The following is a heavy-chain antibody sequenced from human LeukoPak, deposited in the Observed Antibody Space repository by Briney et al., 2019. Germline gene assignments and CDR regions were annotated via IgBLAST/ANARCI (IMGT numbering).Heavy chain of an antibody. CDR2: IKQDGSNK. V-gene: IGHV3-7*01. J-gene: IGHJ4*02. CDR1: GFTFSSYW. CDR3: AKDSFYGDYYGY. D-gene: IGHD4-17*01. Sequence: GGSLRLSCAASGFTFSSYWMSWVRQAPGKGLEWVANIKQDGSNKYYADSVKGRFTISRDNSKNTLYLQMNSLRAEDTAVYYCAKDSFYGDYYGYWGQGTLVTVSS.